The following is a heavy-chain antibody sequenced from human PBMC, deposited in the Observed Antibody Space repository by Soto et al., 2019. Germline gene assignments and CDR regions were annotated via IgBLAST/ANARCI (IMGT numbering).Heavy chain of an antibody. V-gene: IGHV1-69*06. D-gene: IGHD2-2*01. CDR1: GGTFSSYA. CDR2: IPPIFGTA. Sequence: QVQLVQSGAEVKKPGSPVKVSCKASGGTFSSYAISWVRQAPGQGLEWMGGIPPIFGTANYARKFQGRVTITADRSTSTAYMELSSLRSEDTAVYYCARASTLTVNCGSVSCTRMDVWGQGTTVTVSS. J-gene: IGHJ6*02. CDR3: ARASTLTVNCGSVSCTRMDV.